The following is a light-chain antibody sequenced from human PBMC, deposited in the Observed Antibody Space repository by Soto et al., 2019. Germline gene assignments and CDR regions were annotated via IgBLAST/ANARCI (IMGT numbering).Light chain of an antibody. Sequence: EIVLTQSPVTLSLSPGERATLSCRASQSVSNYLAWYQQKPGQAPRLLIYDASNRATGIPARFSGSGSGTDFTLTISSLEPEDFALYYCQQRFNWPPLTFGGGTKVEIK. CDR3: QQRFNWPPLT. CDR1: QSVSNY. V-gene: IGKV3-11*01. CDR2: DAS. J-gene: IGKJ4*01.